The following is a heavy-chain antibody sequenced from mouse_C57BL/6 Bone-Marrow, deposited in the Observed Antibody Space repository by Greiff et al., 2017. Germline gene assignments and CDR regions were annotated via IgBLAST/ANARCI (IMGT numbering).Heavy chain of an antibody. Sequence: EVKLVESGEGLVKPGGSLKLSCAASGFTFSSYAMSWVRQTPEKRLEWVAYISRGGDYIYYADTVKGRFTISRDNARNTLYLQMSSLKSEDTAMYYCTRGYYGSSLYWYFDVWGTGTTATVSS. J-gene: IGHJ1*03. D-gene: IGHD1-1*01. V-gene: IGHV5-9-1*02. CDR2: ISRGGDYI. CDR3: TRGYYGSSLYWYFDV. CDR1: GFTFSSYA.